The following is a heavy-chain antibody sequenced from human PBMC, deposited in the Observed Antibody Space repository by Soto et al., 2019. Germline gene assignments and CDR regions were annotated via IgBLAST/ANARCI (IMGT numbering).Heavy chain of an antibody. J-gene: IGHJ4*02. CDR1: GFTFSSYA. CDR3: AKMGYYDSSGESPFDC. CDR2: ISGSGGST. Sequence: GGSLRLSCAASGFTFSSYAMSWVRQAPGKGLEWVSAISGSGGSTYYADSVKGRFTISRDNSKNTLYLQMNSLRAEDTAVYYCAKMGYYDSSGESPFDCWGQGTLVTVSS. D-gene: IGHD3-22*01. V-gene: IGHV3-23*01.